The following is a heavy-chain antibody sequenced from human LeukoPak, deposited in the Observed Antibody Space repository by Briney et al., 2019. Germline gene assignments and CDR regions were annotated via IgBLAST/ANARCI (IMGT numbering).Heavy chain of an antibody. Sequence: PSETLSLTCAVSGGSISSSNWWSWVRQPPGKGLEWIAEIYHSGSTNYNPSLKSRVTISVDKSKNQFSLKLSSVTAADTAVYYCARRGTFFSEDESWFDPWGQGTLVTVSS. CDR2: IYHSGST. V-gene: IGHV4-4*02. CDR3: ARRGTFFSEDESWFDP. J-gene: IGHJ5*02. CDR1: GGSISSSNW. D-gene: IGHD3-3*02.